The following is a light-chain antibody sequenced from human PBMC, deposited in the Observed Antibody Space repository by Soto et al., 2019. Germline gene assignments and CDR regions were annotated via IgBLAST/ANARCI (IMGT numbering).Light chain of an antibody. CDR1: QSVGST. CDR2: GAS. Sequence: EILMTQSPATLSVSPGERVILSCRASQSVGSTLAWYQQKPGQAPRLLIRGASTRATGVPARFSGSGSGTDFTLTISRVQPADFAVYYCQPYSTTLTFGGRTTLELK. J-gene: IGKJ4*02. V-gene: IGKV3-15*01. CDR3: QPYSTTLT.